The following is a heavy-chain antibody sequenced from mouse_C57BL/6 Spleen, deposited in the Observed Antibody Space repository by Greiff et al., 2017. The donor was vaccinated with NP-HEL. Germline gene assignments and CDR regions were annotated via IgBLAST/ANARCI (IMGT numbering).Heavy chain of an antibody. CDR3: ARSYSNYPYYFDY. CDR1: GYAFSSSW. CDR2: IYPGDGDT. Sequence: QVQLKQSGPELVKPGASVKISCKASGYAFSSSWMNWVKQRPGKGLEWIGRIYPGDGDTNYNGKFKGKATLTADKSSSTAYMQLSSLTSEDSAVYFCARSYSNYPYYFDYWGQGTTLTVSS. D-gene: IGHD2-5*01. J-gene: IGHJ2*01. V-gene: IGHV1-82*01.